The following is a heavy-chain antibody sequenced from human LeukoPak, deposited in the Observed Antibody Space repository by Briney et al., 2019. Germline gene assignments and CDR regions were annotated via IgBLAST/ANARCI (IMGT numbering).Heavy chain of an antibody. CDR3: ASLLWFGESSTDY. D-gene: IGHD3-10*01. J-gene: IGHJ4*02. CDR1: GFTFSDYY. V-gene: IGHV3-11*06. Sequence: PGGSLRLSCAASGFTFSDYYMSWIRQAPGKGLEWVSYISSSSSCTNYADSVKGRFTISRDNAKNELYLQMNSLRAEDTAVYYCASLLWFGESSTDYWGQGTLVTVSS. CDR2: ISSSSSCT.